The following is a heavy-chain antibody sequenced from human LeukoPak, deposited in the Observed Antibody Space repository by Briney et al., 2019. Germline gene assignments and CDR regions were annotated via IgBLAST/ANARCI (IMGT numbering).Heavy chain of an antibody. Sequence: GSLRLSCAASGFTFSSYAMSWVRQAPGKGLEWVSAISGSGGSTYYADSVKGRFTISRDNSKTTLYLQMNSLRAEDTAVYYCAKRGTYYDYIWGSYRFDYWGQGTLVTVSS. J-gene: IGHJ4*02. CDR3: AKRGTYYDYIWGSYRFDY. CDR1: GFTFSSYA. D-gene: IGHD3-16*02. CDR2: ISGSGGST. V-gene: IGHV3-23*01.